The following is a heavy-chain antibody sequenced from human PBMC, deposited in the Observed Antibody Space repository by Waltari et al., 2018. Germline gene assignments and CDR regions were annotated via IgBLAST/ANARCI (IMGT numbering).Heavy chain of an antibody. CDR3: YDGSGDAFDI. CDR1: GYSISSGYY. V-gene: IGHV4-38-2*01. CDR2: IYHSGST. D-gene: IGHD5-12*01. J-gene: IGHJ3*02. Sequence: QVQLQESGPGLVKPSETLSLTCAVSGYSISSGYYWGWIRQPPGKGLEWIGSIYHSGSTYYNPSLKSRVTISVDTSKNQFSLKLSSVTAADTAVYYCYDGSGDAFDIWGQGTMVTVSS.